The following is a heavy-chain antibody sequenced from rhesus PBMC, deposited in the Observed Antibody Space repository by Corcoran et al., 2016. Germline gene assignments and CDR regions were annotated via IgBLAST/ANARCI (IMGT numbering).Heavy chain of an antibody. CDR2: INTATGNP. Sequence: QVQLVQSGAEVKQPGASVMVPGKASGYSFHSYGMYRVRLAHGLRLVGMGVINTATGNPAYAQGFKARFTFSMDTSISTAYLQISSLKAEDTAVYYCARLSYGSNDAFDFWGQGLRVTVSS. V-gene: IGHV7-114*01. CDR1: GYSFHSYG. CDR3: ARLSYGSNDAFDF. D-gene: IGHD4-29*01. J-gene: IGHJ3*01.